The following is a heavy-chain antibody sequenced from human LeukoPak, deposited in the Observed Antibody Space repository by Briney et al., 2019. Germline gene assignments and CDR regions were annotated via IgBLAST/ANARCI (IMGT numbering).Heavy chain of an antibody. J-gene: IGHJ3*02. D-gene: IGHD2-15*01. Sequence: PGGSLRLSCAASGFTFSDYYMSWIRQAPGKGLEWVSYISSSSSTIYYADSVKGRFTISRDNAKNSLYLQMNSLRAEDTAVYYCAVLRGYCSGGSCYPRLRAFDIWGQGTMVTVSS. V-gene: IGHV3-11*04. CDR1: GFTFSDYY. CDR3: AVLRGYCSGGSCYPRLRAFDI. CDR2: ISSSSSTI.